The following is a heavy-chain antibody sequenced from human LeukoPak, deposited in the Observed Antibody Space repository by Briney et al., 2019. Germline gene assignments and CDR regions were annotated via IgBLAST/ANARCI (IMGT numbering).Heavy chain of an antibody. CDR3: ARGGPRPKYYD. Sequence: PSQTLSLTRTVSGGSISSGDYYWSWIRQPPGKGLEWIGYIYYSGSTYYNPSLKSRVTISVHTSKNQFSLKLSSVTAADTAVYYCARGGPRPKYYDWGQGTLVTVSS. J-gene: IGHJ4*02. V-gene: IGHV4-30-4*01. D-gene: IGHD3-10*01. CDR2: IYYSGST. CDR1: GGSISSGDYY.